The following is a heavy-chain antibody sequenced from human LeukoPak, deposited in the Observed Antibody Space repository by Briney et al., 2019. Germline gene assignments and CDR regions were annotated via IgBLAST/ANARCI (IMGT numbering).Heavy chain of an antibody. CDR3: ARGGSYLSAFDI. J-gene: IGHJ3*02. D-gene: IGHD1-26*01. CDR2: IYSGGST. Sequence: GGSLRLSCAASGFTVSSNYMSWVRQAPGKGLEWVSIIYSGGSTFYADSVKGRLTISRDNSKNTLYLQMNSLRAADTAVYYCARGGSYLSAFDIWGQGTMVTVSS. CDR1: GFTVSSNY. V-gene: IGHV3-53*01.